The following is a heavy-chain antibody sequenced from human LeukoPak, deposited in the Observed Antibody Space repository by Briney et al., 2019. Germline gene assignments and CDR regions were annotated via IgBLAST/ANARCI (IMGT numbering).Heavy chain of an antibody. CDR3: ARVGPDAFDI. D-gene: IGHD3-16*01. CDR2: IIPIFGTA. J-gene: IGHJ3*02. V-gene: IGHV1-69*13. CDR1: GGTFSSYA. Sequence: SVKVSCKASGGTFSSYAISWVRQAPGQGLEWMGGIIPIFGTANHAQKFQGRVTITADESTSTAYMELSSLRSEDTAVYYCARVGPDAFDIWGQGTMVTVSS.